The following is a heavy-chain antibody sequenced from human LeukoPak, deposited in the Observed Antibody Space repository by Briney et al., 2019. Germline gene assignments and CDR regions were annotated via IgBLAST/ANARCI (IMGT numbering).Heavy chain of an antibody. D-gene: IGHD5-24*01. J-gene: IGHJ3*02. CDR3: ASSRRGWLLGGAFDI. CDR2: INHSGST. V-gene: IGHV4-34*01. Sequence: SETLSLTCAVYGGSFSGYYWSWIRQPPGKGLEWIGEINHSGSTNYNPSLKSRVTISVDTSKNRFSLKLSSVTAADTAVYYCASSRRGWLLGGAFDIWGQGTMVTVSS. CDR1: GGSFSGYY.